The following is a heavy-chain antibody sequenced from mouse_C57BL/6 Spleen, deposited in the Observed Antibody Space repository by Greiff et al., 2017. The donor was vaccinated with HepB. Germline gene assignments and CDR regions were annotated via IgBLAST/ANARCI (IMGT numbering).Heavy chain of an antibody. CDR1: GYTFTSYW. CDR3: AIGGLLWSFAY. V-gene: IGHV1-72*01. J-gene: IGHJ3*01. Sequence: VQLQQPGAELVKPGASVKLSCKASGYTFTSYWMHWVKQRPGRGLEWIGRIDPKSGGTKYNEKFKSKATLTVDKPSSTADMQLSSLTSVDSAVYYCAIGGLLWSFAYWGQGTLVTVSA. D-gene: IGHD2-1*01. CDR2: IDPKSGGT.